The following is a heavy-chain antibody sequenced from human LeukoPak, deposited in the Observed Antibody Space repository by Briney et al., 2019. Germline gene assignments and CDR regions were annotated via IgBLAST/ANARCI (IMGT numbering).Heavy chain of an antibody. CDR1: GYTFTSYD. Sequence: ASVKVSCKASGYTFTSYDINWVRQATGQGLEWMGIINPSGGSTSYAQKFQGRVTMTRDMSTSTVYMELSSLRSEDTAVYYCARAGPWLLDYWGQGTLVTVSS. CDR3: ARAGPWLLDY. CDR2: INPSGGST. J-gene: IGHJ4*02. V-gene: IGHV1-46*01. D-gene: IGHD5-12*01.